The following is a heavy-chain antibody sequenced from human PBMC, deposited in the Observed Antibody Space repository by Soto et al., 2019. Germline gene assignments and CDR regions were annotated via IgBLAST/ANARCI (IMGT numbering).Heavy chain of an antibody. V-gene: IGHV3-23*01. CDR2: ISGSGGST. D-gene: IGHD3-9*01. J-gene: IGHJ4*02. Sequence: EVQLLESGGGLVQPGGSLRLSCAASGFTFSSYAMSWVRQAPGKGLEWVSAISGSGGSTYYADSVKGRFTISRDNSKNRLYLQMNSLRAEDTAVYYYAKHKYYDILTGYYYYFDYWGQGTLVTVSS. CDR1: GFTFSSYA. CDR3: AKHKYYDILTGYYYYFDY.